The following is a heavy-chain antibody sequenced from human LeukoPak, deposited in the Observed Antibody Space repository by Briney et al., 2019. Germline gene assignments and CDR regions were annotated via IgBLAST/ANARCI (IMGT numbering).Heavy chain of an antibody. D-gene: IGHD3-10*01. CDR1: GGSFSGYY. V-gene: IGHV4-34*01. CDR2: INHSGST. J-gene: IGHJ4*02. Sequence: SETLSLTCAVDGGSFSGYYWSWIRQPPGKGLEWHGEINHSGSTNYNPSLKSRVTISVDTSKNQFSLKLSSVTAADTAVYYCARGSMVFLWFGELFRYYFDYWGQGSLVTVSS. CDR3: ARGSMVFLWFGELFRYYFDY.